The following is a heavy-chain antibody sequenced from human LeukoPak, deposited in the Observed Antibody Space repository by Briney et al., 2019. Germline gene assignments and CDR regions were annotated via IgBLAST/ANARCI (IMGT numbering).Heavy chain of an antibody. CDR2: MNPNSGNT. J-gene: IGHJ3*01. CDR1: GYTFTSYD. D-gene: IGHD6-13*01. CDR3: ARYSSSWYPYAFDL. Sequence: GASVKVSCKASGYTFTSYDINWVRQATGQGLEWMGWMNPNSGNTGYAQKFQGRVTMTRNTSISTAYMELSSLRSEDTAVYYCARYSSSWYPYAFDLWGQGTMVTVSS. V-gene: IGHV1-8*01.